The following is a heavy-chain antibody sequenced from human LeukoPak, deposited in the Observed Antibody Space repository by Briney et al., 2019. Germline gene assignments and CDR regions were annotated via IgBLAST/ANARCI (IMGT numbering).Heavy chain of an antibody. Sequence: PSETLSLTCTVSGGSISSSSYYWGWLRQPPGKGLEWVGSVFHSGNTYYNPSLKSRLTISADTSKNQFSLTLTSVTAADTAVYYCARDRSVGVLPAPPFDFWGQGTLVTVSS. CDR2: VFHSGNT. J-gene: IGHJ4*02. CDR1: GGSISSSSYY. CDR3: ARDRSVGVLPAPPFDF. V-gene: IGHV4-39*07. D-gene: IGHD6-6*01.